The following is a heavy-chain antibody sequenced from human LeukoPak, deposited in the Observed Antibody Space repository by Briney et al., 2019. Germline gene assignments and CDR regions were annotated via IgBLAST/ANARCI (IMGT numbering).Heavy chain of an antibody. CDR2: IIPIFGTA. D-gene: IGHD1-26*01. Sequence: ASVKVSCKASGGTFSSYAISWVRQAPGQGLEWMGGIIPIFGTANYAQKFLGRVTITTDESTSTAYMELSSLRSEDTAVYYCAVGGGSYYIGPAAFDYWGQGTLVTVSS. CDR1: GGTFSSYA. V-gene: IGHV1-69*05. J-gene: IGHJ4*02. CDR3: AVGGGSYYIGPAAFDY.